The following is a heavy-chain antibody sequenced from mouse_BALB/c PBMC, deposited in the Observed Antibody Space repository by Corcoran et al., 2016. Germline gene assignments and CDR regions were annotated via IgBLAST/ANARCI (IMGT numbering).Heavy chain of an antibody. J-gene: IGHJ1*01. Sequence: EVQLQQSGAELVKTGASVKLSCTASGFNIKDTYMHWVKQRPEQGLEWIGRIDPANGHTKYDPKFQGKATITADTSSNTAYLQLSSLTSEDTAVYYCANWDWYFDVWGAGTTVTVSS. CDR2: IDPANGHT. D-gene: IGHD4-1*01. V-gene: IGHV14-3*02. CDR1: GFNIKDTY. CDR3: ANWDWYFDV.